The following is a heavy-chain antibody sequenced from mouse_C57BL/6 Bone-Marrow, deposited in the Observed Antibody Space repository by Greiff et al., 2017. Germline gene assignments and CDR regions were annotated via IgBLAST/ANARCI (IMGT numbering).Heavy chain of an antibody. D-gene: IGHD1-1*01. CDR3: ARGTTVVPYFDY. J-gene: IGHJ2*01. Sequence: VQLQQSGSELRSPGSSVKLSCKDFDSEVFPIAYMSWVRQKPGHGFEWIGGILPSIGRTIYGEKFEDKATLDADTLSNTAYLELNSLTSEDSAIYCCARGTTVVPYFDYWGQGTTLTVSS. CDR1: DSEVFPIAY. CDR2: ILPSIGRT. V-gene: IGHV15-2*01.